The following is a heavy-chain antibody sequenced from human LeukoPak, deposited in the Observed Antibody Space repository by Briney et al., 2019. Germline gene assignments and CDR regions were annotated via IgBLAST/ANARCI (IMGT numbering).Heavy chain of an antibody. J-gene: IGHJ5*02. CDR3: AGMYGSGSYLYWFDP. D-gene: IGHD3-10*01. Sequence: KTSETLSLTCTVSGGSISSYYWSWIRQPPGKGLEWIGYIYYSGSTNYNPSLKSRVTISVDTSKNQFSLKLSSVTAADTAVYYCAGMYGSGSYLYWFDPWGQGTLVTVSS. CDR2: IYYSGST. V-gene: IGHV4-59*01. CDR1: GGSISSYY.